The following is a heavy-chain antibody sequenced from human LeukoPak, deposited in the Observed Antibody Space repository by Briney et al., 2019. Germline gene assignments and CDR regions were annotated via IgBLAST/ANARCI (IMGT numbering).Heavy chain of an antibody. CDR1: GDSVSGNSAA. CDR3: AREYTDAFDI. D-gene: IGHD1-1*01. CDR2: TYYRSKWFN. V-gene: IGHV6-1*01. Sequence: SQTLSLTCAISGDSVSGNSAAWNWIRQSPSRGLEWLGRTYYRSKWFNDYAVSVRSRMSINPDTSKNQFSLHLNSVTPEDTAVYYCAREYTDAFDIWGQGTMVTVSS. J-gene: IGHJ3*02.